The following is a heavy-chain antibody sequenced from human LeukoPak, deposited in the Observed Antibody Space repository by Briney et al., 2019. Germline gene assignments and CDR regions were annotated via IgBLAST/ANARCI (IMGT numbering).Heavy chain of an antibody. CDR2: INPSGGST. J-gene: IGHJ4*02. V-gene: IGHV1-46*01. Sequence: ASVKVSCKASGYTFTSYYMHWVRQAPGQGLEWMGIINPSGGSTSYAQKFQGRVTMTRDMSTSTVYMELSSLRSEDTAVYYCARPHEEYSSGLPPDYWGQGTLVTVSS. CDR3: ARPHEEYSSGLPPDY. D-gene: IGHD6-19*01. CDR1: GYTFTSYY.